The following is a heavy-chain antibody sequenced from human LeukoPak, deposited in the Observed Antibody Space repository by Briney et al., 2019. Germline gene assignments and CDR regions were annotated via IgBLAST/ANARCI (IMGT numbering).Heavy chain of an antibody. Sequence: GGSLRLSCAASGFTFSSYNMNWVRQAPGKGLEWVSYISSSSSTIYYADSVKGRFTISRDNARNSLHLQMNSLRAEDTAVYYCARDILRYSGYDYRDYWGQGTLVTVSS. CDR1: GFTFSSYN. J-gene: IGHJ4*02. V-gene: IGHV3-48*04. D-gene: IGHD5-12*01. CDR3: ARDILRYSGYDYRDY. CDR2: ISSSSSTI.